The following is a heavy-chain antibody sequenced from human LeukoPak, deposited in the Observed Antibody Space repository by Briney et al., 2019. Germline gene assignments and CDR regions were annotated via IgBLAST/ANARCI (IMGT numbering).Heavy chain of an antibody. J-gene: IGHJ4*02. D-gene: IGHD2-15*01. CDR1: PVTFGTSA. CDR2: FSTGGTNT. CDR3: ARINCSGGTCYDYFDD. Sequence: TGGSLRLSCVGSPVTFGTSAMSWVRQAPAKVLEWVSAFSTGGTNTYYAGSVEGRFTISRDNSKDTLYLHMDSLRVEDTAQYFCARINCSGGTCYDYFDDWGQGTLVTVSS. V-gene: IGHV3-23*01.